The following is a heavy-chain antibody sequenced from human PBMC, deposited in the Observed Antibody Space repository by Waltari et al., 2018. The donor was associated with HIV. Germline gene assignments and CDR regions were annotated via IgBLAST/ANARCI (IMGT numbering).Heavy chain of an antibody. D-gene: IGHD6-19*01. V-gene: IGHV3-48*03. CDR3: AKAVGDTSGRYWGGDV. J-gene: IGHJ6*02. CDR2: ISAGGTK. CDR1: GSTLSIYE. Sequence: EVQLVESGGGLVQPGGSLRLSCAGSGSTLSIYELKWARQAPGKGLEWISYISAGGTKYYADSVKGRFSISRDNAKNSLYLQMNSLRAEDTAVYYCAKAVGDTSGRYWGGDVWGQGTTVTVSS.